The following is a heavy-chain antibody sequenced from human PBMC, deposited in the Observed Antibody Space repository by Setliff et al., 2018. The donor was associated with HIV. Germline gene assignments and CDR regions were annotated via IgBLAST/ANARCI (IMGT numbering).Heavy chain of an antibody. CDR2: IKEDGSTK. V-gene: IGHV3-7*03. CDR3: SRIKGGPGPGGPLDT. CDR1: GFTFSKYW. J-gene: IGHJ3*02. D-gene: IGHD3-16*01. Sequence: SLRLSCVASGFTFSKYWMSWVRQAPGKGLELVASIKEDGSTKYYVDSVKGRFTVSRDNAKNSLYLQVNSLRAEDTAVYYCSRIKGGPGPGGPLDTWGQGTMVTVSS.